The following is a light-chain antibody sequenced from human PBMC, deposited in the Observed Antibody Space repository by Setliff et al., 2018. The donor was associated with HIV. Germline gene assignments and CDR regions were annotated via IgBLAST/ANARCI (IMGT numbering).Light chain of an antibody. Sequence: QSALTQPASVSGSPGQAITISCTGNNSDIGTYDLVSWYQQHRGRAPKLMIFEVKRRPSGVSNRFSGSKSGNTASLTISGLQAEDEATYFCSSYTGSDTFDVFGTGTKVTVL. V-gene: IGLV2-23*02. CDR3: SSYTGSDTFDV. CDR1: NSDIGTYDL. CDR2: EVK. J-gene: IGLJ1*01.